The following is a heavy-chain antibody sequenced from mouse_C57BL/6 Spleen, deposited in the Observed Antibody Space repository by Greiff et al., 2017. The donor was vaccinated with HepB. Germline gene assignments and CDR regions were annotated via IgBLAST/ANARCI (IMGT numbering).Heavy chain of an antibody. Sequence: EVKLVESEGGLVQPGSSMKLSCTASGFTFSDYYMAWVRQVPEKGLEWVANINYDGSSTYYLDSLKSRFIISRDNAKNILYLQMSSLKSEDTATYNCARHGYYYGSENAMDYWGQGTSVTVSS. CDR3: ARHGYYYGSENAMDY. V-gene: IGHV5-16*01. CDR2: INYDGSST. D-gene: IGHD1-1*01. J-gene: IGHJ4*01. CDR1: GFTFSDYY.